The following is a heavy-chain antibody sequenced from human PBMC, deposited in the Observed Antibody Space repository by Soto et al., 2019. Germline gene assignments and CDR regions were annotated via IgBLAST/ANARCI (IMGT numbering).Heavy chain of an antibody. Sequence: EVRLVESGGALVQPGGSLRLSCAASGFTFSSYEMTWVRQAPGRGLEWVSYISDSGHTIHYGDSVKGRFTISRDNAKNSLHLQMNSLTVEDTAVYYCVRIGAGGWAVPFDFWGQGTLVTVSS. CDR3: VRIGAGGWAVPFDF. J-gene: IGHJ4*02. D-gene: IGHD6-19*01. V-gene: IGHV3-48*03. CDR2: ISDSGHTI. CDR1: GFTFSSYE.